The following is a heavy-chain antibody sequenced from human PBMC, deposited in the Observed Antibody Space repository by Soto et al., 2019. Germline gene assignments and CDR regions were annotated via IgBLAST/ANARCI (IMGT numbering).Heavy chain of an antibody. Sequence: GESLKISCKASGYNFTSYWIGWVRQMPGRGLEWMGIIYPGDSDTKYSPSFQGQVTISAAKSISTAYLQWNSLKASDTAMYFCARRAWYYHSRSLFYFDYWGQGALVTVSS. D-gene: IGHD3-22*01. CDR1: GYNFTSYW. J-gene: IGHJ4*02. CDR2: IYPGDSDT. CDR3: ARRAWYYHSRSLFYFDY. V-gene: IGHV5-51*01.